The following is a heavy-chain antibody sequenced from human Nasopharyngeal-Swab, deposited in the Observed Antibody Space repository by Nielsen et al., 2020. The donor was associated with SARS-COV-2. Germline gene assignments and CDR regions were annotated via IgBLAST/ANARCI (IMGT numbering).Heavy chain of an antibody. CDR3: VKDSSSWLDYFDY. D-gene: IGHD6-13*01. CDR1: GFTFSSYA. Sequence: GESLKISCSASGFTFSSYAMHWVRQAPGKGLEYVSAISSNGGSTYYADSVKGRFTISRDNSKNTLYLQMSSLRAEDTAVYYCVKDSSSWLDYFDYWGQGTLVTASS. CDR2: ISSNGGST. J-gene: IGHJ4*02. V-gene: IGHV3-64D*06.